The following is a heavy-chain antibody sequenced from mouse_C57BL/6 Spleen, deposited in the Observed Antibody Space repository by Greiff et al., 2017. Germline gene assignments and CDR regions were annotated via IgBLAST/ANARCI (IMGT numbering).Heavy chain of an antibody. D-gene: IGHD1-1*01. CDR3: ATGGSSYYFDD. V-gene: IGHV1-22*01. Sequence: VQLKQSGPELVKPGASVKMSCTASGYTFTDYNMHWVQQSHGKSLEWIGYINPNNGGTSYNQKFKGKATLTVNKASSTAYMELRSRKSEDSAVYYCATGGSSYYFDDWGQGTTLTVSS. CDR1: GYTFTDYN. J-gene: IGHJ2*01. CDR2: INPNNGGT.